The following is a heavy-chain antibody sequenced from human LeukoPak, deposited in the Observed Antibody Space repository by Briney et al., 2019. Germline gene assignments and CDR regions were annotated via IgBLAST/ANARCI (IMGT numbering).Heavy chain of an antibody. CDR3: ARVVGVVAPQRGWYDP. D-gene: IGHD2-2*01. V-gene: IGHV1-2*06. J-gene: IGHJ5*02. CDR1: GYTFTGYY. CDR2: INPNSGGT. Sequence: ASVKVSCKAAGYTFTGYYMLWVRQAPGQGLEWMGRINPNSGGTNYAQKFQGRVTMTRDTSISTAYMELTRLRTDDTAVYYCARVVGVVAPQRGWYDPWGQGTLVTVSS.